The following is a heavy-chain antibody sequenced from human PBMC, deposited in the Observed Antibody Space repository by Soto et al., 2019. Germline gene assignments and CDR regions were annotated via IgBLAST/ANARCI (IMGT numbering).Heavy chain of an antibody. CDR3: AREVQVHTPAFVY. CDR2: ISPMFGAA. V-gene: IGHV1-69*19. CDR1: GGTFNTYA. J-gene: IGHJ4*02. Sequence: QVQRVQSGAEMKKPGSSVKVSCQSSGGTFNTYAITWVRQAPGQGPEWMGDISPMFGAANYAPKFQGRVTITADESTGTSYMQLSSLTSEDTALYFCAREVQVHTPAFVYWGQGTLVTVSS. D-gene: IGHD3-10*01.